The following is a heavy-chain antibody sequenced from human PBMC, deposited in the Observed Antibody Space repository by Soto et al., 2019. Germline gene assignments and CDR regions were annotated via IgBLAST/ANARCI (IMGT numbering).Heavy chain of an antibody. D-gene: IGHD2-8*02. CDR2: ILVGGST. Sequence: PGGSLRLSCAASGFTCSSYDMSWVRQAPGKGLEWVSTILVGGSTHYPDSGKGRFTISRDNSKNTVFLQMNSLTAGDTAVYYCAKATATGGGAFDIRGQGTMVTVSS. V-gene: IGHV3-23*01. CDR3: AKATATGGGAFDI. J-gene: IGHJ3*02. CDR1: GFTCSSYD.